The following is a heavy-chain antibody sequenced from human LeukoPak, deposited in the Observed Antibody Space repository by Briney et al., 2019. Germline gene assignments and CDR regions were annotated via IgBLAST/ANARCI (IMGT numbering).Heavy chain of an antibody. Sequence: ASVKVSCKASGGTFSSYAISWVRQAPGQGLEWMGGIIPIFGTANYAQKFQGRVTITADESTSTAYMELSSLRSEDTAVYYCARGSRFGELSLEALDYWGQGTLVTLSS. CDR2: IIPIFGTA. CDR1: GGTFSSYA. D-gene: IGHD3-10*01. CDR3: ARGSRFGELSLEALDY. V-gene: IGHV1-69*13. J-gene: IGHJ4*02.